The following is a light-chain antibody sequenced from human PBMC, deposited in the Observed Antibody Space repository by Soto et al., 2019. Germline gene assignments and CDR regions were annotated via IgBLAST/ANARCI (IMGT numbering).Light chain of an antibody. Sequence: RVTTQSPATLSVSPGERVTLSCRASQDVAGDLAWYQQKPGQAPRLLIYRTPTRATNIPARFSGSGSGTEFTLTISSLQSEDFAVYYCQEYNGRSSFGQGTKVEIK. CDR2: RTP. CDR1: QDVAGD. V-gene: IGKV3-15*01. CDR3: QEYNGRSS. J-gene: IGKJ1*01.